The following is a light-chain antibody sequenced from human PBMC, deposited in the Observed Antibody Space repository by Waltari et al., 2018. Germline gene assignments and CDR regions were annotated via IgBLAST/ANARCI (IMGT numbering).Light chain of an antibody. Sequence: DIVMTQSPDSLAVSLGERATINCKSSQSVFYSSRDNNSLACYQQRPGQPPKLLIYWASTRESGVPYRFSGSGSGTDFTLTISSLQAEDVAVYYCQQYDNLPITFGQGTRLEIK. CDR2: WAS. V-gene: IGKV4-1*01. CDR1: QSVFYSSRDNNS. J-gene: IGKJ5*01. CDR3: QQYDNLPIT.